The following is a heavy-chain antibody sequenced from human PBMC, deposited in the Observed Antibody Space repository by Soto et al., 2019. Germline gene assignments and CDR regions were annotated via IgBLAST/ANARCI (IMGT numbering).Heavy chain of an antibody. CDR2: MNPNGGNT. D-gene: IGHD6-19*01. CDR3: ARGLSSSYANAFDI. V-gene: IGHV1-8*01. CDR1: GYTFTSYD. Sequence: ASVKVSCKASGYTFTSYDINWVRQATGQGLEWMGWMNPNGGNTGYAQKFQGRVTMTRNTSISTAYMELSSLRSEDTAVYYCARGLSSSYANAFDIWGQGTMVTVSS. J-gene: IGHJ3*02.